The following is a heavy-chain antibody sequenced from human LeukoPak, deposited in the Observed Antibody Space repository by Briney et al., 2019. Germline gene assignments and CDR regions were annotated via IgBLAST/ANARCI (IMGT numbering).Heavy chain of an antibody. CDR1: GYTFTGYY. D-gene: IGHD1-26*01. CDR3: ARSEEVGATTFDY. V-gene: IGHV1-2*02. J-gene: IGHJ4*02. CDR2: INPNSGGT. Sequence: SVKVSCKASGYTFTGYYMHWVRPAPGQGLEWMGWINPNSGGTNYAQKFQGRVTMTRDTSISTAYMELSRLRSDDTAVYYCARSEEVGATTFDYWGQGTLVTVSS.